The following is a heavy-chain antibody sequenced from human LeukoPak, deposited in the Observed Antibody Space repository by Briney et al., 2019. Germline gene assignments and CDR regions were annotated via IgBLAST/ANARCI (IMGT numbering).Heavy chain of an antibody. J-gene: IGHJ3*02. Sequence: GGSLRLSCAASGFXFSSYWIDWVRQAPGKGLVWVSGINSDGRMTRYAESVKGRFTISRDNAKNTLYLQMNSLRAEDTSVYYCARVGSTDGPHAFDIWGQGTMVTVSS. CDR2: INSDGRMT. D-gene: IGHD2-21*02. CDR3: ARVGSTDGPHAFDI. V-gene: IGHV3-74*01. CDR1: GFXFSSYW.